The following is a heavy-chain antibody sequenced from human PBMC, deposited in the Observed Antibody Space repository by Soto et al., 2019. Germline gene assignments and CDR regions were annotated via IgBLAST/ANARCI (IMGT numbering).Heavy chain of an antibody. CDR1: GFTFSSYW. J-gene: IGHJ4*02. Sequence: GGSLRLSCAASGFTFSSYWMSWVRQAPGKGLEWVANIKQDGSERYYVDSVKGRFTISRDNAKNSLYLQMNSLRAEDTAVYYCARASTYYDILTGYSYYFDYWGQGALVTVSS. D-gene: IGHD3-9*01. CDR3: ARASTYYDILTGYSYYFDY. V-gene: IGHV3-7*01. CDR2: IKQDGSER.